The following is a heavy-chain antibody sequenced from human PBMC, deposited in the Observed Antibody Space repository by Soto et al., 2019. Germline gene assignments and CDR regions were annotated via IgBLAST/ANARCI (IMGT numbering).Heavy chain of an antibody. J-gene: IGHJ6*04. CDR3: AKDRADSWTIDV. Sequence: EVQLLESGGHLVQPGGSLRLSCAASGFTFNNYGVNWVRQAPGKGLEWVSNIDGPSGRILYADSVKGRFTISRDNSKNTLYLQMNSLRAEDTAVYYCAKDRADSWTIDVWGKGTTVAVSS. V-gene: IGHV3-23*01. CDR1: GFTFNNYG. D-gene: IGHD3-10*01. CDR2: IDGPSGRI.